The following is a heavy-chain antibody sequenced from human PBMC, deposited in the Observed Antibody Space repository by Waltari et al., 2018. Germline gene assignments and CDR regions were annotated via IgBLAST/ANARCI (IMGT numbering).Heavy chain of an antibody. V-gene: IGHV3-23*01. CDR1: GFTFSSYA. CDR2: ISGSGGST. CDR3: AKVYRIVARPNYYFDY. Sequence: EVQLLESGGGLVQPGGSLRLSCAASGFTFSSYAMSWVRQAPGKGLEWVSAISGSGGSTYYADSVKGRFTISRDNSKNTLYLQMNSLRAEDTAVYYCAKVYRIVARPNYYFDYWGQGTLVTVSS. J-gene: IGHJ4*02. D-gene: IGHD3-22*01.